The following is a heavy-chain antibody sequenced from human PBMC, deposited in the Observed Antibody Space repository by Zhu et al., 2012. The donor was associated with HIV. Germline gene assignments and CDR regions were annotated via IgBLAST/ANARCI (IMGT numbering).Heavy chain of an antibody. CDR2: IYRSGTT. J-gene: IGHJ4*02. D-gene: IGHD2-15*01. V-gene: IGHV4-39*01. CDR3: ARVLCSGGSCYQFSLLTF. CDR1: GDSISSSSYF. Sequence: QVQLQESGPGLVKPSETLSLTCTVSGDSISSSSYFWGWIRQPPGKGLEWIGSIYRSGTTYYNPSLESRVTISVDTSKDQFSLKLTSVTAADTAVYYCARVLCSGGSCYQFSLLTFWGQGTLGHRLL.